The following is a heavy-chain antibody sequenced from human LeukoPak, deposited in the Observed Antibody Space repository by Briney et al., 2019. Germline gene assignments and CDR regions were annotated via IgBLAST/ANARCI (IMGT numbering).Heavy chain of an antibody. CDR3: AIGYSGSYWVNYYYYYYMDV. V-gene: IGHV1-8*01. Sequence: GASVEVSCKASGYTFTSYDINWVRQATGQGLEWMGWMNPNSGNTGYAQKFQGRVTMTRNTSISTAYMELSSLRSEDTAVYYCAIGYSGSYWVNYYYYYYMDVWGKGTTVTVSS. CDR2: MNPNSGNT. D-gene: IGHD1-26*01. CDR1: GYTFTSYD. J-gene: IGHJ6*03.